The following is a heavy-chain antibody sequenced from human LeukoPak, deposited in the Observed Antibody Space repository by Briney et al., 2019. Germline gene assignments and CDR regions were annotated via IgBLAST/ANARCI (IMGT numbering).Heavy chain of an antibody. Sequence: SETLSLTCTVSGGSISSYYWSWIRQPPGKGLDWIGYIYYSGSTKYNPSLKSRVTISVDTSKNQFSLKLSSVTAADTAVYYCARHPDYGGPGYWGQGTLVTVSS. CDR3: ARHPDYGGPGY. J-gene: IGHJ4*02. V-gene: IGHV4-59*08. D-gene: IGHD4-23*01. CDR1: GGSISSYY. CDR2: IYYSGST.